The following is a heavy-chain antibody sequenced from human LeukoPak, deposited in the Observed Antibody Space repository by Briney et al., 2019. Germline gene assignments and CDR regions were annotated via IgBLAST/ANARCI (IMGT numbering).Heavy chain of an antibody. V-gene: IGHV3-7*03. D-gene: IGHD1-26*01. J-gene: IGHJ4*02. CDR2: INKDGGEK. CDR3: ARDRVGATDYFDY. CDR1: GFTFSSYW. Sequence: GGSLRLSCAASGFTFSSYWMSWVRQAPGKGLEWVANINKDGGEKYYVDSVKGRFTISRDNAKNSLYLQMNSLRADDTAVYYCARDRVGATDYFDYWGQGTLVTVSS.